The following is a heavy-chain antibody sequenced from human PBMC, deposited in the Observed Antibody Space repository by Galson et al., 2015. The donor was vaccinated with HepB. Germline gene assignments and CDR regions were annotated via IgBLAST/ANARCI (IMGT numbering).Heavy chain of an antibody. V-gene: IGHV3-23*01. J-gene: IGHJ3*02. CDR1: GFTFSSYA. D-gene: IGHD3-10*01. CDR2: ISGSGGST. CDR3: AKDGSGSSYAFDI. Sequence: SLRLSCAASGFTFSSYAMSWVRQAPGKGLEWVSAISGSGGSTYYADSVKGRFTISRDNSKNTLYLQMNSLRAEDTAVYYCAKDGSGSSYAFDIWGQGTMVTVSS.